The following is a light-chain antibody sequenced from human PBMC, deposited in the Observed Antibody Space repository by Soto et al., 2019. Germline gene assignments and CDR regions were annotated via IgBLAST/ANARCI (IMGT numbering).Light chain of an antibody. V-gene: IGKV3-11*01. Sequence: EIVLTQSPATLSLSPGERATLSCRASQSVSSYLACYQQKPGQAPRLLIYDASTRATGIPARFSGSGSGTDFTLTISSLEPEDFAFYYCQQRSNWPPVFGGGTKVDIK. CDR3: QQRSNWPPV. J-gene: IGKJ4*01. CDR1: QSVSSY. CDR2: DAS.